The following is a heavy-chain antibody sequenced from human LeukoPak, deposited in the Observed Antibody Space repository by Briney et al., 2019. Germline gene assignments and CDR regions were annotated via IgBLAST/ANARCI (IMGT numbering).Heavy chain of an antibody. Sequence: SVKVSCKASGFTFSTSAMQWVRQARGQRLEWIGWIVVGSGNTKYAQKFQERVTITRDMSTTTVYMELRSLRSEDTAVYYCARIAETDPFDIWGQGTVVTISS. V-gene: IGHV1-58*02. CDR2: IVVGSGNT. D-gene: IGHD2/OR15-2a*01. J-gene: IGHJ3*02. CDR3: ARIAETDPFDI. CDR1: GFTFSTSA.